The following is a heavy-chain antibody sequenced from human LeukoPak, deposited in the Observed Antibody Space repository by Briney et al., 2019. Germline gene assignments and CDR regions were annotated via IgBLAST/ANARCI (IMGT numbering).Heavy chain of an antibody. J-gene: IGHJ4*02. V-gene: IGHV3-66*01. CDR3: ARDRLHYDSLTGYPAD. D-gene: IGHD3-9*01. CDR1: GFSLSSYA. CDR2: IYSGGST. Sequence: GGSLRLSCVASGFSLSSYAMGWVRQAPGKGLEWVSVIYSGGSTHYADSVKGRFTISRDNSKNTLYLQMNSLRAEDTAVYYCARDRLHYDSLTGYPADWGQGTLVTVSS.